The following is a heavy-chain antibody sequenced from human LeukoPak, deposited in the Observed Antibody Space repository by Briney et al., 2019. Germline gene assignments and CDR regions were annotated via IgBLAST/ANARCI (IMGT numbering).Heavy chain of an antibody. J-gene: IGHJ5*02. V-gene: IGHV3-33*03. CDR2: IWYDGSNK. CDR3: ATRGFRFRLGERPPFDP. Sequence: PGGFLRLSCAASGFTFSNAWMNWVRQAPGKGLEWVAVIWYDGSNKYYADSVKGRFTISRDNSKNTLYLQMNSLRLEDTAIYYCATRGFRFRLGERPPFDPWGQGTLVTVSS. CDR1: GFTFSNAW. D-gene: IGHD3-16*01.